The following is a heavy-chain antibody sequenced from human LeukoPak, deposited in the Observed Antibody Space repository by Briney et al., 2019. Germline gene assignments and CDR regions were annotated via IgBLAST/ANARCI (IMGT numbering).Heavy chain of an antibody. CDR3: AREYATTYYYDSSGYQDNLFDP. CDR1: GFTFSSYG. CDR2: IWYDGSNK. J-gene: IGHJ5*02. D-gene: IGHD3-22*01. Sequence: GRSLRLSCAASGFTFSSYGMHWVRQAPGKGLEWVAVIWYDGSNKYYADSVKGRFTISRDNSKNTLYLQMNSLRAEDMAVYYCAREYATTYYYDSSGYQDNLFDPWGQGTLVTVSS. V-gene: IGHV3-33*01.